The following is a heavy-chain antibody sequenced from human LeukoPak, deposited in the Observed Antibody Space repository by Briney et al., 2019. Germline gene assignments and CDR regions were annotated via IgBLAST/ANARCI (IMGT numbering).Heavy chain of an antibody. CDR1: GFTFSSYG. D-gene: IGHD3-10*01. Sequence: PGGSLRLSGAASGFTFSSYGMHWVRQAPGKGLEWVAVISYDGSNKYYADSVKGRFTISRDNSKNTLYLQMNSLRAEDTAVYYCAKSLGLPSGTNHSGDYWGQGTLVTVSS. CDR3: AKSLGLPSGTNHSGDY. CDR2: ISYDGSNK. V-gene: IGHV3-30*18. J-gene: IGHJ4*02.